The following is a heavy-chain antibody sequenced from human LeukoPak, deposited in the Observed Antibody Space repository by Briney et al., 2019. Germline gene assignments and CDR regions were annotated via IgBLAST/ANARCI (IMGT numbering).Heavy chain of an antibody. CDR2: ISSSSSTI. Sequence: GRSLRLSCAASGFTFSSYSMNWVRQAPGKGLEWVSYISSSSSTIYYADSVKGRFTISRDNAKNSLYLQMNSLRAEDTAVYFCARVRRGGDSRYFDYWGQGALVTVSS. V-gene: IGHV3-48*04. D-gene: IGHD2-21*02. CDR3: ARVRRGGDSRYFDY. J-gene: IGHJ4*02. CDR1: GFTFSSYS.